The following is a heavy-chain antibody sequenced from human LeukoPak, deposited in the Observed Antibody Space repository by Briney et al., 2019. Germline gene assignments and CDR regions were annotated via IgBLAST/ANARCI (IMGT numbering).Heavy chain of an antibody. D-gene: IGHD3-10*01. CDR3: ARITMVRGVIRKPFDY. Sequence: GESLKISXKGSGYSFNSYWIGWVRQMPGKGLEWMGIIYPGDSDTRYSPSFQGQVTISADKSISTAYLQWSSLKASDTAMYYCARITMVRGVIRKPFDYWGQGTLVTVSS. J-gene: IGHJ4*02. CDR1: GYSFNSYW. V-gene: IGHV5-51*01. CDR2: IYPGDSDT.